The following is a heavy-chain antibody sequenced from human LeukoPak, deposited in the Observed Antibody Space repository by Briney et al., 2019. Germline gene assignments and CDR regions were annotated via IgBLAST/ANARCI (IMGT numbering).Heavy chain of an antibody. V-gene: IGHV3-49*04. J-gene: IGHJ6*02. D-gene: IGHD5-12*01. CDR1: EFTFGDYA. CDR2: IRNEAFGGAT. Sequence: GGSLRLSCTASEFTFGDYALSWARQAPGKGLEWVGLIRNEAFGGATEYAASVEGRFSISRDNSKSIAYLQMNSLQTEDTAVYYCTRGGIVATIGYGMDVWGQGTTVTVFS. CDR3: TRGGIVATIGYGMDV.